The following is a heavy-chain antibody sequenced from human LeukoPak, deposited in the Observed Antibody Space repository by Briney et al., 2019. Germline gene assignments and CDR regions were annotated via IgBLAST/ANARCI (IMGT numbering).Heavy chain of an antibody. D-gene: IGHD5-24*01. Sequence: PGGSLRLSCAASGFTFSSYAMHWVRQAPGKGLEWVAVISYDGSNKYYADSVKGRFTISRDNSKNTLYLQMNSLRAEDTAVYYCARKGDGKMATSDYFDYWGQGTLVTVSS. CDR2: ISYDGSNK. V-gene: IGHV3-30-3*01. J-gene: IGHJ4*02. CDR3: ARKGDGKMATSDYFDY. CDR1: GFTFSSYA.